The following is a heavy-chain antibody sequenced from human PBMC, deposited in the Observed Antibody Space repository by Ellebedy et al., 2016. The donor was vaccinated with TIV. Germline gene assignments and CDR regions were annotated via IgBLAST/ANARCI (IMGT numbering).Heavy chain of an antibody. Sequence: PGGSLRLSCKGSGYSFISYWIGWVRQMPGKGMEWMGYTYPGDSDTRYSPSFQGQVTISVDKSISTAYLQWSSLKASDTAIYYCARGDRGSGWYWDKWGQGTLVTVSS. V-gene: IGHV5-51*01. CDR2: TYPGDSDT. CDR3: ARGDRGSGWYWDK. D-gene: IGHD6-19*01. J-gene: IGHJ4*02. CDR1: GYSFISYW.